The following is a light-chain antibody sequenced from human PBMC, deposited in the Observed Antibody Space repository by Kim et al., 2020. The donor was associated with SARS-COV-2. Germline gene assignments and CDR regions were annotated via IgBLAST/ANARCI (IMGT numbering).Light chain of an antibody. CDR2: GAS. CDR1: QGISRD. CDR3: QKYNSAPWT. Sequence: ACVGDGDPITCRASQGISRDLAWYQQRPGKVPKLLIYGASTLQSGVPSRFSGGGSGTDFTLTISGLQPEDVATYYCQKYNSAPWTFGQGTKVDIK. J-gene: IGKJ1*01. V-gene: IGKV1-27*01.